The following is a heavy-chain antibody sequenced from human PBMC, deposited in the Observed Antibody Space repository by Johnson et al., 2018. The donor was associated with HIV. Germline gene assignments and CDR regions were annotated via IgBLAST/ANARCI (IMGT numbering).Heavy chain of an antibody. CDR1: GFIFSDYY. CDR3: LLGQDGGGI. J-gene: IGHJ3*02. D-gene: IGHD3-16*01. V-gene: IGHV3-7*01. CDR2: INRDGSEK. Sequence: VQLVESGGGLVKPGGSQRLSCAASGFIFSDYYMSWVRQAPGKGLEWVANINRDGSEKYYVDSVKGRFTISRDNAEKSLYLQMNSLRAEDTAVYYALLGQDGGGIWGQGTMVTVSS.